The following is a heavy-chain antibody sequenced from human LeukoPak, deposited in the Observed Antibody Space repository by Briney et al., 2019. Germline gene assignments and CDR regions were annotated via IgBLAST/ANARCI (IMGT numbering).Heavy chain of an antibody. CDR3: AKDKVERAHYYYYYMDV. CDR1: GFPFDDYA. D-gene: IGHD1-1*01. Sequence: PGGSLRLSCAASGFPFDDYAMHCVRLAPGKGLEWVSLISWDGGSTYYADSVKGRFTISRDNSKNSLYLQMNSLRAEDTALYYCAKDKVERAHYYYYYMDVWGKGTTVTVSS. V-gene: IGHV3-43D*03. CDR2: ISWDGGST. J-gene: IGHJ6*03.